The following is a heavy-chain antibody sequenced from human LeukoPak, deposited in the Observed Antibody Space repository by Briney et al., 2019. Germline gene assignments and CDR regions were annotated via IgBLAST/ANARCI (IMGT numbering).Heavy chain of an antibody. CDR2: INHSGST. J-gene: IGHJ4*02. CDR1: GGSFSGYY. Sequence: SETLSLTCAVYGGSFSGYYWSWIRQPPGKGLEWIGEINHSGSTNYNPSLKSRVTISVDTSKNQFSLKLSSVTAADTAVYYCARLRRKTYYYDSSGHNYYFDYWGQGTLVTVSS. CDR3: ARLRRKTYYYDSSGHNYYFDY. D-gene: IGHD3-22*01. V-gene: IGHV4-34*01.